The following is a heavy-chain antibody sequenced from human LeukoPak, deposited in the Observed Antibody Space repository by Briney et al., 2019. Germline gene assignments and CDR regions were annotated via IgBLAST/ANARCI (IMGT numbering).Heavy chain of an antibody. V-gene: IGHV3-53*01. CDR1: GFTVSSNY. D-gene: IGHD6-19*01. Sequence: GGSLRLSCAASGFTVSSNYMSWVRQAPGKGLEWVSVIYSGGSTYYADSVKGRFTISRDNSKNTLYLQMNSLRAEDTAVYYCARDSAGTDYYYGMDVWGQGTTVTVSS. J-gene: IGHJ6*02. CDR2: IYSGGST. CDR3: ARDSAGTDYYYGMDV.